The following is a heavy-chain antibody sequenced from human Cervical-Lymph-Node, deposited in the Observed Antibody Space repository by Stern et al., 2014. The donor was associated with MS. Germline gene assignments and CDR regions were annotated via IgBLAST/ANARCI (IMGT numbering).Heavy chain of an antibody. CDR3: ARDSTVALAPLDY. J-gene: IGHJ4*02. CDR2: INPSGGST. CDR1: GYTLTSYY. Sequence: QVQLVESGAEVKKPGASVKVSCKASGYTLTSYYMHWVRQAPGQGLEWMGTINPSGGSTKYAQKFQGRVTMTRDTSTSTVYMELSSLRPEDTAVYYCARDSTVALAPLDYWGQGTLVTVSS. V-gene: IGHV1-46*01. D-gene: IGHD4-23*01.